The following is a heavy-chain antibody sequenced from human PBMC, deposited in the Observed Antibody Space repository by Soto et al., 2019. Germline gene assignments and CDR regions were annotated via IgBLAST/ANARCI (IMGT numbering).Heavy chain of an antibody. CDR2: MSPNSGNT. CDR1: GYTFTSYD. D-gene: IGHD5-12*01. CDR3: ARGASGYELDYYYYYMDV. J-gene: IGHJ6*03. Sequence: ASVKVSCKASGYTFTSYDINWVRQATGQGLEWMGWMSPNSGNTGYAQKFQGRVTMTRNTSISTAYMELSGLRSEDTAVYYCARGASGYELDYYYYYMDVWGKGTTVTVSS. V-gene: IGHV1-8*01.